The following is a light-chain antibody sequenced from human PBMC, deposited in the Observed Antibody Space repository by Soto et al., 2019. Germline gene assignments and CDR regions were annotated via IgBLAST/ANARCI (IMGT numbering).Light chain of an antibody. CDR2: DAS. J-gene: IGKJ5*01. V-gene: IGKV1-5*01. CDR3: QHYNTYSVT. CDR1: QKISSW. Sequence: DIQMTQSPSTLSAFVGDRVTITCRASQKISSWLAWYQQIPGKAPKLLIYDASILKSGVPSRFSGSGSGTEFTLTISSLQPDDFATYYCQHYNTYSVTFGQGTRLEIK.